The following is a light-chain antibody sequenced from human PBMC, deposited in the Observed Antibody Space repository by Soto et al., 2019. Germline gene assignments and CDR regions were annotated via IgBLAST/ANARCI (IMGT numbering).Light chain of an antibody. Sequence: DIDMTQAPSSLSASVGYRVTITCRAGQDVVNYLNWYQQKPGKAXRXXIYAASSLQSGVPSRFSGSGSGTTFTITISSLQPEDFETYYCQQSYSTPFTFGQGTRLEIK. CDR2: AAS. CDR1: QDVVNY. CDR3: QQSYSTPFT. V-gene: IGKV1-39*01. J-gene: IGKJ5*01.